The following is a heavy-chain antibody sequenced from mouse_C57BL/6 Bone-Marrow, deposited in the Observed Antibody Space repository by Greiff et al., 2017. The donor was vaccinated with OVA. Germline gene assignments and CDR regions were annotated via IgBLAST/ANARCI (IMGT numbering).Heavy chain of an antibody. D-gene: IGHD4-1*01. Sequence: QVQLKQSGPELVKPGASVKISCKASGYAFSSSWMNWVKQRPGKGLEWIGRIYPGDGDTNYNGKFKGKATLTADKSSSTAYMQLSSLTSEDSAVYFCARGLTGTWFAYWGQGTLVTVSA. J-gene: IGHJ3*01. CDR3: ARGLTGTWFAY. CDR1: GYAFSSSW. CDR2: IYPGDGDT. V-gene: IGHV1-82*01.